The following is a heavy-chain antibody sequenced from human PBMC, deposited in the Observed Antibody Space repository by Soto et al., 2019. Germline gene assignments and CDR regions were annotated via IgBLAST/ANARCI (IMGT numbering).Heavy chain of an antibody. Sequence: EVHLVESGGGLVQPGGSLRLSCAASGFTVGNNYMSWVRQAPGKGLEWVSIIHRGGSTSYADSVKGRFTISRDSSKNILYLQINGLTADDTAVYYCARSANTYGSPFDYWGQGALATVSS. J-gene: IGHJ4*02. CDR3: ARSANTYGSPFDY. CDR2: IHRGGST. V-gene: IGHV3-66*01. D-gene: IGHD3-10*01. CDR1: GFTVGNNY.